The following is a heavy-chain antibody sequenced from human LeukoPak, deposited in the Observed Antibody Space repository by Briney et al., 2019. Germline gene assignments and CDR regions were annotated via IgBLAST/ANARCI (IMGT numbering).Heavy chain of an antibody. V-gene: IGHV3-33*05. CDR3: ASGFSSSPYFDY. CDR1: GFTFSSFG. D-gene: IGHD6-6*01. J-gene: IGHJ4*02. CDR2: ILYDNK. Sequence: GGSLRLSCAASGFTFSSFGMHWVRQAPGRGLEWVALILYDNKYYTDSVKGRFTISRDNSKNTLYLQMDSLRAEDTAVYYCASGFSSSPYFDYWGQGTLVTVSS.